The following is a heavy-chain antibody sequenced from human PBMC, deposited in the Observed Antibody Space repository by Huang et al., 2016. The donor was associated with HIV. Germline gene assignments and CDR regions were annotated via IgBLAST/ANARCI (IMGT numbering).Heavy chain of an antibody. CDR2: ISNYNRHT. V-gene: IGHV1-18*04. J-gene: IGHJ3*01. D-gene: IGHD3-22*01. Sequence: QVQLVQSGAEVKTHGASVKDSCKASGYTFTDYGISWGRQAPGPGLEWGGWISNYNRHTSYLPKGQGRGTTTTDTSTSTAYMEVRSLTSDDPAVYYGARDRGRHYYDTTGYRTYDGVDFWGRGTMVSVSS. CDR3: ARDRGRHYYDTTGYRTYDGVDF. CDR1: GYTFTDYG.